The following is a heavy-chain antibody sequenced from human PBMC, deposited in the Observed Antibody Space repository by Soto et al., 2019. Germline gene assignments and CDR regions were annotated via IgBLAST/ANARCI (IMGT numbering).Heavy chain of an antibody. V-gene: IGHV4-31*03. CDR1: GGSISGGRYY. Sequence: QVPLQESGPGLVKPSQTLSLTCNVSGGSISGGRYYWTWIRQHPGKGLEWIGNIYDNGITYYTPSLKSRVIISEDTSKNQFSLRLSSVTAADTAVYYCTRDRGFGMDVWGQGTTVTVSS. CDR2: IYDNGIT. CDR3: TRDRGFGMDV. J-gene: IGHJ6*02.